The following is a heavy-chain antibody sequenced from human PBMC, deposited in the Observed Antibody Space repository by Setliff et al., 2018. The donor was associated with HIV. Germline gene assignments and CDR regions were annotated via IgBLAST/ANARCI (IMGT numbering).Heavy chain of an antibody. D-gene: IGHD3-10*01. Sequence: GGSLRLSCAASGFSFSSHWMSWVRQAPGKGLEWLSFIYSGGGTYYGDSVKGRFTITRDDSKNTIYLQMNSLRIEDTAVHYCARDRSRGYWYFNLWGRGTLVTGSS. CDR1: GFSFSSHW. V-gene: IGHV3-53*05. CDR3: ARDRSRGYWYFNL. CDR2: IYSGGGT. J-gene: IGHJ2*01.